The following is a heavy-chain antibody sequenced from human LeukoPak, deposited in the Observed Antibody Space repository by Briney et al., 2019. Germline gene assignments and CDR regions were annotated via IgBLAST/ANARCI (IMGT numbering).Heavy chain of an antibody. V-gene: IGHV4-61*01. Sequence: SETLSLTCAVSGGSISSSSSICWTWVRQPPGKGLEWIGFISYSGSTYHNPSLKSRVTMSVDTSKNQFSLSLRSVTAADTAVYYCARDRYSYGFWGQGILVTVSS. CDR2: ISYSGST. CDR3: ARDRYSYGF. J-gene: IGHJ4*02. D-gene: IGHD5-18*01. CDR1: GGSISSSSSIC.